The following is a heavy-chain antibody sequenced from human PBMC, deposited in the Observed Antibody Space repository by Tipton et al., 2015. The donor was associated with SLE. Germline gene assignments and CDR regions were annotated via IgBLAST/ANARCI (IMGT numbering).Heavy chain of an antibody. CDR1: GFTFSSYS. Sequence: GSLRLSCVASGFTFSSYSMNWVRQAPGKGLEWVSSISRDSLDIDYGDSAKGRFTISRDNSKNTLYMQMNSLRAEDTAVYYCARRINLDYWGQGTLVTVSS. J-gene: IGHJ4*02. CDR2: ISRDSLDI. D-gene: IGHD3-16*01. CDR3: ARRINLDY. V-gene: IGHV3-21*01.